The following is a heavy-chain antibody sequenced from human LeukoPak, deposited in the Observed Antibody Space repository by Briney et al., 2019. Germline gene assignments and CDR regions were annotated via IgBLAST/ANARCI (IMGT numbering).Heavy chain of an antibody. Sequence: SETLSLTCTVSGGSISSSSYYWGWLRQPPGKGLEWIGSIYYSGSTYYNPSLKSRVTISVDTSKNQFSLKLSSVTAADTAVYYCARRVGDTIFGVVTAGLDYDYWGQGTLVTVSS. V-gene: IGHV4-39*01. CDR1: GGSISSSSYY. J-gene: IGHJ4*02. CDR2: IYYSGST. D-gene: IGHD3-3*01. CDR3: ARRVGDTIFGVVTAGLDYDY.